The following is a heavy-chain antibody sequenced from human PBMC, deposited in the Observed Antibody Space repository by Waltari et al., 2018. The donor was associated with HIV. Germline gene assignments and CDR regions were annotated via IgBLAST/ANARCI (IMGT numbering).Heavy chain of an antibody. CDR2: IYYSGST. CDR3: ARAVQGYCSGGSCENYFDY. V-gene: IGHV4-39*01. D-gene: IGHD2-15*01. J-gene: IGHJ4*02. CDR1: GGSISSSSYY. Sequence: QLQLQESGPGLVKPSETLSLTCTVSGGSISSSSYYWGWIRQPPGKGLEWIGSIYYSGSTYYNPSLKSRVTISVDTPKNQFSLKLSSVTAADTAVYYCARAVQGYCSGGSCENYFDYWGQGTLVTVSS.